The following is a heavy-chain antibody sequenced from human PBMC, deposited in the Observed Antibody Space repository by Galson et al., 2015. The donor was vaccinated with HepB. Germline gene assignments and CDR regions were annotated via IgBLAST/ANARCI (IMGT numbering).Heavy chain of an antibody. Sequence: SLRLSCAASGFTFSSYSMNLVRQAPGKGLEWVSSISSSSSYIYYADSVKGRFTISRDNSKNTLYLQMNSLRAEDTAVYYCATSSGSSALKYYYYGMDVWGQGTTVTVSS. CDR1: GFTFSSYS. D-gene: IGHD3-10*01. J-gene: IGHJ6*02. CDR3: ATSSGSSALKYYYYGMDV. CDR2: ISSSSSYI. V-gene: IGHV3-21*04.